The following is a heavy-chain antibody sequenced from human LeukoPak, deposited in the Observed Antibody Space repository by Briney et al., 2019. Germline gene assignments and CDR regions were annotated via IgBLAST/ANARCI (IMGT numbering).Heavy chain of an antibody. D-gene: IGHD3-3*01. CDR2: IIPILGIA. Sequence: SVKVSCKASGGTFSSYTISWVRQAPGQGLEWMGRIIPILGIANYAQKFQGRVTITADKSTSTAYMELSSLRSEDTAVYYCARTARSGYGRFDYWGQGTLVTVSS. J-gene: IGHJ4*02. CDR3: ARTARSGYGRFDY. V-gene: IGHV1-69*02. CDR1: GGTFSSYT.